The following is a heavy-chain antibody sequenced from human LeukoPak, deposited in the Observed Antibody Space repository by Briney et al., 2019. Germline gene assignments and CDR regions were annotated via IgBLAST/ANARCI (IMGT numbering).Heavy chain of an antibody. V-gene: IGHV3-23*01. CDR2: VSRSGAGT. CDR3: AKHALSSSFYYQRDV. Sequence: PGGSLRLSCVGTGVAFCDFGMSCVRQAPGEGLEWVAAVSRSGAGTYHADPVMGRFIISRETSNNTLSLQMHSLRAEDTAIYYCAKHALSSSFYYQRDVWATGTTVIVSS. J-gene: IGHJ6*03. D-gene: IGHD1-7*01. CDR1: GVAFCDFG.